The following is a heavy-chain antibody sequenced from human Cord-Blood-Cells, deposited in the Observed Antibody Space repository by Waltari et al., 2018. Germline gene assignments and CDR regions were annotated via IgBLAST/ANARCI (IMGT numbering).Heavy chain of an antibody. CDR3: ARVDSSGYYYFAFDI. J-gene: IGHJ3*02. CDR2: IYYRGSN. Sequence: QLQLQESGPGLVKPSETLSLTCTVSGGSISSSSYYWGWIRQPPGKGLEWIGSIYYRGSNYYNPSLKSRVTISVDTSKNQCSLKLSSVTAADTAVYYCARVDSSGYYYFAFDIWGQGTMVTVSS. CDR1: GGSISSSSYY. D-gene: IGHD3-22*01. V-gene: IGHV4-39*01.